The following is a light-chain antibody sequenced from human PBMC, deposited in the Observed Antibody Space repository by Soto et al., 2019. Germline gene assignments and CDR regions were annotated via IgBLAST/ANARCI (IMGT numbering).Light chain of an antibody. CDR1: QSVSSSY. CDR2: GAS. V-gene: IGKV3-15*01. J-gene: IGKJ1*01. CDR3: QQYNDRPRT. Sequence: IVMTQSPATLSVSPWERATVYCGASQSVSSSYLAWYQQRRGQALRLLIYGASTRAIGVPARFSGSGSGTEFTLTISSLQSEDFAVYYCQQYNDRPRTFGQGTKVDIK.